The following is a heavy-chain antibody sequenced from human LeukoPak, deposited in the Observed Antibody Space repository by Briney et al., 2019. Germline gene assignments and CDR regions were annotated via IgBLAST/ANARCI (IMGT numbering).Heavy chain of an antibody. D-gene: IGHD5-12*01. CDR2: IYYSGST. CDR3: ARERGGYSGSPYYFDY. Sequence: SETLSLTCTVSGGSISSYYWSWIRQPPGKGLEWIGYIYYSGSTNYNPSLKSRVTISVDTSKNQFSLKLSSVTAADTAVYYCARERGGYSGSPYYFDYWGQGTLVTVSS. CDR1: GGSISSYY. J-gene: IGHJ4*02. V-gene: IGHV4-59*01.